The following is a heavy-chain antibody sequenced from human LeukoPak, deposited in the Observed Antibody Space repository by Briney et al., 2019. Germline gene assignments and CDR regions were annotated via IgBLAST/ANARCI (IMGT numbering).Heavy chain of an antibody. CDR2: IFYSGST. Sequence: SETLSLTCTVSGGSISSYYWSWIRQPPGKGLEWIGYIFYSGSTNYNPSLKSRVTISVDTSKNQFSLKLSSVTAADTAVYYCARVGITMYGMDVWGQGTTVTVSS. J-gene: IGHJ6*02. V-gene: IGHV4-59*12. D-gene: IGHD3-10*01. CDR1: GGSISSYY. CDR3: ARVGITMYGMDV.